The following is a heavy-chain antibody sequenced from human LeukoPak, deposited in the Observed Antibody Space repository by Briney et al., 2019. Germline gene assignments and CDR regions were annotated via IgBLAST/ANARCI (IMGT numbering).Heavy chain of an antibody. V-gene: IGHV3-23*01. Sequence: GGSLRLSCAASGFTFSSHAMAWVRQAPGKGLEWVSAIGGRGGSTYHADSVKGRFTISRDNSKNTVYLQMNSLGAEDTAVYYCARDPGVVAFHYFDFWGQGTLVTVSS. D-gene: IGHD3-3*01. CDR2: IGGRGGST. J-gene: IGHJ4*02. CDR1: GFTFSSHA. CDR3: ARDPGVVAFHYFDF.